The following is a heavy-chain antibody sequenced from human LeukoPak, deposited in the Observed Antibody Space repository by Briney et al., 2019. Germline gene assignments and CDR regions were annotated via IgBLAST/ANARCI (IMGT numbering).Heavy chain of an antibody. CDR2: ISSSSSYI. CDR1: GFTFSSYA. D-gene: IGHD5-24*01. V-gene: IGHV3-21*01. Sequence: GGSLRLSCAASGFTFSSYAMNWVRQAPGKGLEWVSSISSSSSYIYYADSVKGRFTISRDNAKNSLYLQMNSLRAEDTAVYYCARGDTEEMATTDYWGQGTLVTVSS. CDR3: ARGDTEEMATTDY. J-gene: IGHJ4*02.